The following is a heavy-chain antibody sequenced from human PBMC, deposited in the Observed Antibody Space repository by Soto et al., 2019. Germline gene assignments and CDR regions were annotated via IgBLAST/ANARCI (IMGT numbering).Heavy chain of an antibody. CDR2: ISAYNGNT. CDR3: ARPIVAEAGTGEGFET. V-gene: IGHV1-18*01. Sequence: QVQLVQSGAEVKKPGASVKVSCKAYGYTFTSDGISWGRQAPGQWLEWMGWISAYNGNTNYAQKLQGRVTMTTNTSTSTVYMELRILRSDDTAVYYCARPIVAEAGTGEGFETWGKGTLVTVSA. J-gene: IGHJ5*02. CDR1: GYTFTSDG. D-gene: IGHD6-19*01.